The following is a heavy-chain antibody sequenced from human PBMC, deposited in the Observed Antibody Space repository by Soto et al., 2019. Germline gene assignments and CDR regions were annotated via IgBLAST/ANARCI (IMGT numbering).Heavy chain of an antibody. CDR2: INPNSGGI. Sequence: SVKVSCKTSGYSFAGHYLHWVRQAPGEGLDWMGWINPNSGGIIYAQRFQGRVTMTRDTSISTAYMVLTSLRSDDTAVYYCARDSHYDILTGYSRNAFDLWGRGTVVTVSS. J-gene: IGHJ3*01. D-gene: IGHD3-9*01. CDR1: GYSFAGHY. CDR3: ARDSHYDILTGYSRNAFDL. V-gene: IGHV1-2*02.